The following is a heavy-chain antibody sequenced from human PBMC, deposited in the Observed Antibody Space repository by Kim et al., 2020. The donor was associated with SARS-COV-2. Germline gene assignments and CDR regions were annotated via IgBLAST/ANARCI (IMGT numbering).Heavy chain of an antibody. CDR3: ARAYTAPDY. J-gene: IGHJ4*02. CDR2: T. V-gene: IGHV3-74*01. D-gene: IGHD5-18*01. Sequence: TNSAASVKGRITVSGDNAKNTLYLQMNSLRAEDTAVYYCARAYTAPDYWGQGTLVAVSS.